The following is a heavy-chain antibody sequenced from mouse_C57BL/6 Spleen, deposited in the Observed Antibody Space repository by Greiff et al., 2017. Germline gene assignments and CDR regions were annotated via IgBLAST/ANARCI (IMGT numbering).Heavy chain of an antibody. Sequence: EVQLMESGGDLVKPGGSLKLSCAASGFTFSSYGMSWVRQTPDKRLEWVATISSGGSYTYYPDSVKGRFTISRDNAKNTLYLQMSSLKSEDTAMYYCARQEIDYAMDYWGQGTSVTVSS. J-gene: IGHJ4*01. CDR1: GFTFSSYG. CDR3: ARQEIDYAMDY. CDR2: ISSGGSYT. V-gene: IGHV5-6*01.